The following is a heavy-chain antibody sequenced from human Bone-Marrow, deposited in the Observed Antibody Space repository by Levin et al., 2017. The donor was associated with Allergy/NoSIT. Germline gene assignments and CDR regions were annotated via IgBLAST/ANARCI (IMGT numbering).Heavy chain of an antibody. CDR3: SRDMAAVTERDY. V-gene: IGHV1-2*06. Sequence: ASVKVFCKASGYSFTDYYIHWVRQAPGQGLEWVGRLKPDSGDVKYAQRFQGRVTLTRDTSTSTAYLELTSLTSRDTAVYYCSRDMAAVTERDYWGQGTLVIVSS. J-gene: IGHJ4*02. CDR2: LKPDSGDV. CDR1: GYSFTDYY. D-gene: IGHD2-21*02.